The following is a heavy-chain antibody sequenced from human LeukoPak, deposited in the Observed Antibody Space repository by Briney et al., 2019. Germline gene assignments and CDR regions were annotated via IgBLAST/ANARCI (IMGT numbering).Heavy chain of an antibody. D-gene: IGHD5-18*01. CDR1: GFTISNYA. J-gene: IGHJ4*02. CDR2: LSDSGAST. V-gene: IGHV3-23*01. Sequence: PGGSLRLSCAASGFTISNYAMSWVRQAPGKGLEWVSALSDSGASTYYADSVKGRFTVSRDSSKNTLSLQMNSLRAEDTAVYYCAKVMQDRSMNMHFDYWGPGTQVTVSS. CDR3: AKVMQDRSMNMHFDY.